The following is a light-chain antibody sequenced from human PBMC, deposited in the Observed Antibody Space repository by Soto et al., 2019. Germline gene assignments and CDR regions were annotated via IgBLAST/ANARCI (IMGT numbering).Light chain of an antibody. Sequence: DMKMTQSPSSLSASVGDRVSTTCKASQDVRKYLSWYQQKARKAPKLLIYDASNLETGVPSRFSGSGSGTDFTFTISSLQPEDIATYYCQQRHNLPHTFGPGTKVDIK. CDR3: QQRHNLPHT. J-gene: IGKJ3*01. CDR1: QDVRKY. V-gene: IGKV1-33*01. CDR2: DAS.